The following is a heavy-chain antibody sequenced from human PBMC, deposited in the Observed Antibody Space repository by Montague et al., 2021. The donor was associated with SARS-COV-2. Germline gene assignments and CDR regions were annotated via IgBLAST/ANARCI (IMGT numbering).Heavy chain of an antibody. CDR3: SRATRVIGITPGFRY. Sequence: SETLSLTCAVYRGSFHIFSWGWIRQSPGNGLEWIGEIDHSGSTKYNPSLESRVTISVYTSKNRFSLNLTSVAAADTAMYYCSRATRVIGITPGFRYWGQGTQVAVSS. CDR2: IDHSGST. V-gene: IGHV4-34*01. D-gene: IGHD2/OR15-2a*01. J-gene: IGHJ4*02. CDR1: RGSFHIFS.